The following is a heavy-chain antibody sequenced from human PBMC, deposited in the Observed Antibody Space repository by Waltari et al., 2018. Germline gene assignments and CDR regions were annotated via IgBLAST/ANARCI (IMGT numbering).Heavy chain of an antibody. CDR2: IYYSVST. V-gene: IGHV4-59*01. CDR3: ARGGGAVAGTTSWDY. D-gene: IGHD6-19*01. Sequence: QVQLQESGPGLVKPSETLSLTCTVSGGSISSYYWSWIRQPPGKGLEWIGYIYYSVSTNDTPSLKSRVTISVDTSKNQFSLKLSSVTAADTAVYYCARGGGAVAGTTSWDYWGQGTLVTVSS. CDR1: GGSISSYY. J-gene: IGHJ4*02.